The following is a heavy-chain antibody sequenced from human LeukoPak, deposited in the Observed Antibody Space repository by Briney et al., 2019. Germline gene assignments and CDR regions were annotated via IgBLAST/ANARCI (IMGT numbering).Heavy chain of an antibody. D-gene: IGHD3-22*01. CDR3: ARGHRDYYDSSGYGYYFDY. Sequence: PSETLSLTCAVSGGSISSGTYSWSWIRQPPGKGLQWIGYIYHSGSTYYNPSLKSRVTISVDRSKNQFSLKLNSVTAADTAVYYCARGHRDYYDSSGYGYYFDYWGQGTLVTVSS. J-gene: IGHJ4*02. CDR2: IYHSGST. V-gene: IGHV4-30-2*01. CDR1: GGSISSGTYS.